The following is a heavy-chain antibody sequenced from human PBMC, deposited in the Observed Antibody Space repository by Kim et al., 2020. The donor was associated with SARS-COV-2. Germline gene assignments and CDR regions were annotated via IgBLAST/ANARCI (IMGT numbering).Heavy chain of an antibody. D-gene: IGHD6-19*01. CDR1: GGTFSSYA. J-gene: IGHJ5*02. CDR2: IIPIFGTA. V-gene: IGHV1-69*13. Sequence: SVKVSCKASGGTFSSYAISWVRQAPGQGLERTGGIIPIFGTANYAQKFQGRVTITADESTSTAYMELNSRRSEDTAVYYCARDAGRIAVAVGWFDPWGEGTLGTDSS. CDR3: ARDAGRIAVAVGWFDP.